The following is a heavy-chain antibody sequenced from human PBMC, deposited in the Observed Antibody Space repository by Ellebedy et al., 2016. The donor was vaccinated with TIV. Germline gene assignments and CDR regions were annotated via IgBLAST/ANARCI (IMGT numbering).Heavy chain of an antibody. J-gene: IGHJ4*02. CDR1: GDSISGHY. Sequence: MPSETLSLTCTVSGDSISGHYWSWIRQSPGKGLEWIGYIYYSGDTNYDPSLKRRVTLSVDTSKNQFSLKLSSVTAADTAVYYCARGGASSKYFDFWGQGTLVTVSS. V-gene: IGHV4-59*11. CDR2: IYYSGDT. CDR3: ARGGASSKYFDF.